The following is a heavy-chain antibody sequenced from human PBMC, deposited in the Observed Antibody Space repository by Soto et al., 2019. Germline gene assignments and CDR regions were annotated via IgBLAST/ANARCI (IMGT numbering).Heavy chain of an antibody. CDR1: GFTFRSYA. V-gene: IGHV4-34*01. D-gene: IGHD3-16*01. CDR2: INHRGGT. J-gene: IGHJ6*03. Sequence: VQLLQSGGGLVQPGGSLRLSCAASGFTFRSYAMSWVRQPPGKGLEWIGEINHRGGTNYNPSLKSRVTISLDTSKNQFSLKLSSVTAADTAVYFCARDLKGETTFVYYYYYIDVWGEGTTVTVSS. CDR3: ARDLKGETTFVYYYYYIDV.